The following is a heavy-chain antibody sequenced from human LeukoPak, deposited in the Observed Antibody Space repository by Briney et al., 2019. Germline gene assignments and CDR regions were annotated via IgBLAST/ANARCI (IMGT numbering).Heavy chain of an antibody. Sequence: SVKVSCKASGGTFSSYAISWVRQAPGQGLEWMGGIIPIFGTANYAQKFQGRVTITADESTSTAYMELSSLRSEDTAVYYCARGVGAGYWYFDLWGRGTLVIVSS. CDR3: ARGVGAGYWYFDL. CDR1: GGTFSSYA. V-gene: IGHV1-69*13. D-gene: IGHD1-26*01. J-gene: IGHJ2*01. CDR2: IIPIFGTA.